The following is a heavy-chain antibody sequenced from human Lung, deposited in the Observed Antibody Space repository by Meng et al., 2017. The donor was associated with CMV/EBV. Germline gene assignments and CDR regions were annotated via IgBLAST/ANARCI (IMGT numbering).Heavy chain of an antibody. CDR3: TRPQEGYDFWVAI. CDR1: GFTFSGSA. CDR2: IRSKANSYAT. J-gene: IGHJ3*02. D-gene: IGHD3-3*01. V-gene: IGHV3-73*01. Sequence: GESLKISCAASGFTFSGSAMHWVRQASGKGLEWVGRIRSKANSYATAYAASVKGRFTISRDDSKNTAYLQMNSLKTEDTAVYYCTRPQEGYDFWVAIWGQGTXVTVSS.